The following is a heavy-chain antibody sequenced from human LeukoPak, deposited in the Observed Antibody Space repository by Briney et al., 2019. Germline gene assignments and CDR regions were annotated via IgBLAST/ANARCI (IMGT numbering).Heavy chain of an antibody. J-gene: IGHJ6*03. CDR3: AKDHDYSNYLSYYYMDV. D-gene: IGHD4-11*01. V-gene: IGHV3-30*02. CDR1: GFTFSSYG. Sequence: GGSLRLSCAASGFTFSSYGMHWVRQAPGKGLEGGAFIRYDGSNKYYADSVKGRFTISRDNSKNTLYLQMNSLRAEDTAVYYCAKDHDYSNYLSYYYMDVWGKGTTVTVSS. CDR2: IRYDGSNK.